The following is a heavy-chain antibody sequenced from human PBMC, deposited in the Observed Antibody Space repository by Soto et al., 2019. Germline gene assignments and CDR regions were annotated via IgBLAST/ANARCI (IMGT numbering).Heavy chain of an antibody. V-gene: IGHV1-18*01. Sequence: GSSVKVSCNGSGYTFTSYGISWVRQAPGQGLEWMGWISAYNGNTNYAQKLQGRVTMTTDTSTSTAYMELRSLRSDDTAVYYCARDCSSTSCPGNYWGQGTLVTVSS. J-gene: IGHJ4*02. CDR2: ISAYNGNT. CDR1: GYTFTSYG. D-gene: IGHD2-2*01. CDR3: ARDCSSTSCPGNY.